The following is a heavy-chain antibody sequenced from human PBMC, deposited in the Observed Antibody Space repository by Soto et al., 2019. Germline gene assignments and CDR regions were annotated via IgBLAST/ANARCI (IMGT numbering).Heavy chain of an antibody. J-gene: IGHJ4*02. CDR2: IYYSGST. V-gene: IGHV4-59*01. CDR3: ARGSSAYYDSSGYYSYDY. CDR1: GGSISSYY. D-gene: IGHD3-22*01. Sequence: PSETLSLTCTVSGGSISSYYWSWIRQPPGKGLEWIGYIYYSGSTNYNPSLKSRVTISVDTSKNQFSLKLSSVTAADTAVYYCARGSSAYYDSSGYYSYDYWGQGTLVTVSS.